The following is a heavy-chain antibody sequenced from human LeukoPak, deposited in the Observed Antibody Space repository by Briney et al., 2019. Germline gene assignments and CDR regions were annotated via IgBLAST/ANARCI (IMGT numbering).Heavy chain of an antibody. J-gene: IGHJ4*02. CDR2: IKQDGSEK. CDR3: AREGPSVTPYY. CDR1: GFKFSSNW. V-gene: IGHV3-7*01. Sequence: PGGSLRLSCAASGFKFSSNWMSWVRQAPGKGLEWVANIKQDGSEKYYVDSVKGRFTISRDNAKNSLYPQMNSLRAEDTAVYYCAREGPSVTPYYWGQGTLVTVSS. D-gene: IGHD4-17*01.